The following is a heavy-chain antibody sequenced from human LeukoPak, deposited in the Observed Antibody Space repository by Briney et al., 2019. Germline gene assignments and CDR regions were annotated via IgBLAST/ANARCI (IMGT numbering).Heavy chain of an antibody. Sequence: SVKVSCKASGGTFSSYAISWVRQAPGQGLEWMGGIIPIFGTANYAQKFQGRVTITADKSTSTAYMELSSLRSEDTAVYYCARGPPPLYYYDSSGYYYFDYWGQGTLVTVSS. D-gene: IGHD3-22*01. V-gene: IGHV1-69*06. CDR2: IIPIFGTA. CDR3: ARGPPPLYYYDSSGYYYFDY. J-gene: IGHJ4*02. CDR1: GGTFSSYA.